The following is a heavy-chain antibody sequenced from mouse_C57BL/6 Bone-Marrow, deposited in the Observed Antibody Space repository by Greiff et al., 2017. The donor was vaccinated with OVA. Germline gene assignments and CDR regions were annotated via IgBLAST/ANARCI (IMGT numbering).Heavy chain of an antibody. J-gene: IGHJ2*01. CDR1: GYTFTDYY. CDR3: ARWVLRYFDY. D-gene: IGHD1-1*01. Sequence: VQLQQSGPVLVKPGASVKMSCKASGYTFTDYYMNWVKQSHGKSLEWIGVINPYNGGTSYNQKFKGKATLTVDKSSSTAYMELNSLTSEDSAVYYCARWVLRYFDYWGQGTTLTVSS. CDR2: INPYNGGT. V-gene: IGHV1-19*01.